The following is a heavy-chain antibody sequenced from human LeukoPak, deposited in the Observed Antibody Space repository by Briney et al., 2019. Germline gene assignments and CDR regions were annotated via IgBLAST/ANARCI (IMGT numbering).Heavy chain of an antibody. CDR2: IYSGGST. D-gene: IGHD3-10*01. Sequence: GSLRLSCAASGFTVSSSYMSWVRQAPGKGLEWVSVIYSGGSTYYADSVKGRFTISRDNSNNTLYLQMNSLRAEDTAVYYCARDDDYYGSSVWGQGTLVTVSS. V-gene: IGHV3-66*01. CDR1: GFTVSSSY. CDR3: ARDDDYYGSSV. J-gene: IGHJ4*02.